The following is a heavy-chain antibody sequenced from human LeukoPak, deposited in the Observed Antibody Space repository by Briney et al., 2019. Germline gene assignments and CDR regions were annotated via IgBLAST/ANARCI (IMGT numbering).Heavy chain of an antibody. CDR1: GFTFSSYA. CDR3: AREYSNNRYYYYGMDV. D-gene: IGHD4-11*01. V-gene: IGHV3-30-3*01. J-gene: IGHJ6*02. Sequence: GRSLRLSCAASGFTFSSYAMYWVRQAPGKGLEGVAVISYDGSNKYYADSVKGRFTISRDNSKNTLYLQMNSLRAEDTAVYYCAREYSNNRYYYYGMDVWGQGTTVTVSS. CDR2: ISYDGSNK.